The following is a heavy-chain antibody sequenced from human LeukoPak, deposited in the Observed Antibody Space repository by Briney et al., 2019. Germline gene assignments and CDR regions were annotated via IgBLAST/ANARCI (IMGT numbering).Heavy chain of an antibody. CDR3: ARVGSSRGWFDP. CDR1: GFTFSDHY. Sequence: GGSLRLSCTGSGFTFSDHYMTWIRQAPGKGLEWISYISSSGTTTYYADSVKGRFTISRANAKTSVYLQMEGLRADDTAVYYCARVGSSRGWFDPWRHGTLVTVSS. J-gene: IGHJ5*02. V-gene: IGHV3-11*01. D-gene: IGHD3-10*01. CDR2: ISSSGTTT.